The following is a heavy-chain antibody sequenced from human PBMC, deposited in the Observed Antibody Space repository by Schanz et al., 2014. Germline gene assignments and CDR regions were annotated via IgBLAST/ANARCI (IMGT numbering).Heavy chain of an antibody. CDR3: ARDMLRRYGALEI. Sequence: PGGSLRLSCAASGFIFNDYYMNWIRQAPGKGLEWLSYISRDGTTSYYADSVKGRFTISRDNAKNSLFLQMNSLRADDTAVYYCARDMLRRYGALEIWGQGTTVTVSS. D-gene: IGHD2-8*01. CDR1: GFIFNDYY. CDR2: ISRDGTTS. J-gene: IGHJ3*02. V-gene: IGHV3-11*04.